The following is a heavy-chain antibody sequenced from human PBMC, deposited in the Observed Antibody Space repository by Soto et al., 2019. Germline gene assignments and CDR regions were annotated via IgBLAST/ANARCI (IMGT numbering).Heavy chain of an antibody. CDR3: ARLIQLWSNHYYGMDV. CDR1: GYSFTSYW. D-gene: IGHD5-18*01. CDR2: IEPSDSYT. V-gene: IGHV5-10-1*01. Sequence: GESLKISCKGSGYSFTSYWISWVRQMPGKGLEWMGRIEPSDSYTNYSPSFQGHVTISADKSISTAYLQWSSLKASDTAMYYCARLIQLWSNHYYGMDVWGQGTTVTVSS. J-gene: IGHJ6*02.